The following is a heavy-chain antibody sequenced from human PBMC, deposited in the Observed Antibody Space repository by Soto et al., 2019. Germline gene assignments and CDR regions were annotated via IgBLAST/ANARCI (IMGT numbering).Heavy chain of an antibody. J-gene: IGHJ4*02. CDR1: GYTFTSYG. V-gene: IGHV1-18*01. Sequence: QVQLVQSGAEVKKPGASVKVSCKASGYTFTSYGISWVRQAPGQGLEWMGWISAYNGNTNYAQKLQGRVTMTTDTSTRAAYEERRRMSSDDTAVYYCAGHRGGYSGGDLDYWGQGTLVTVSS. D-gene: IGHD5-12*01. CDR2: ISAYNGNT. CDR3: AGHRGGYSGGDLDY.